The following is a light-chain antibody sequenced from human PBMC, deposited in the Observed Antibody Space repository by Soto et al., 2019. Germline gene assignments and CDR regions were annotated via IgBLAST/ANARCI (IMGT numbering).Light chain of an antibody. CDR2: GAS. CDR3: QEYSKWPSRT. V-gene: IGKV3-15*01. Sequence: IVLTQSPGTLSLSPGERTTLSCRASQSISRYLAWYQQKPGQGPRLLIYGASTRASGIPDRFSGSGSGTEFTLTISSLQSEDFAVYYCQEYSKWPSRTFGPGTKVDIK. CDR1: QSISRY. J-gene: IGKJ1*01.